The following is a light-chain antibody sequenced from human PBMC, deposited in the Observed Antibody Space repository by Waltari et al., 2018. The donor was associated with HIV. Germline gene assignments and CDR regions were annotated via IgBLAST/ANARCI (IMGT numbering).Light chain of an antibody. CDR1: SGSIASTY. CDR3: QSYDSSKGDWV. Sequence: NFMLTQPPSVSASPGKTVTNYCTRSSGSIASTYVQWYQQRPGSAPTTVIYEDNQRPSGVPDRFSGSIDSSSNTASLTISGLTTEDEADFYCQSYDSSKGDWVFGGGTKLTVL. CDR2: EDN. V-gene: IGLV6-57*03. J-gene: IGLJ3*02.